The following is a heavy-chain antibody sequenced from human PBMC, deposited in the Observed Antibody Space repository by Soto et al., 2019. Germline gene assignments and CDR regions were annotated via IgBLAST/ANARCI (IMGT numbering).Heavy chain of an antibody. CDR1: GFSLSTSGVG. CDR3: AHSLVILYAGWFDP. Sequence: QITLKESGPPLVKPTQTLTLTCTFSGFSLSTSGVGVGWIRQPPGKALEWLALIYWDDDKRYSPSLKSRLTITKDTSKNQVVLTMTNMDPVDTATYYCAHSLVILYAGWFDPWGQGTLVTVSS. V-gene: IGHV2-5*02. J-gene: IGHJ5*02. D-gene: IGHD3-9*01. CDR2: IYWDDDK.